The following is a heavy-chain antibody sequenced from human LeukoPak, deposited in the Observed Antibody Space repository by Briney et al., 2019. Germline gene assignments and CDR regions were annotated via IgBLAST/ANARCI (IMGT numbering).Heavy chain of an antibody. Sequence: GGSLRLSCAASGFTFSSYGMHWVRQAPGKGLEWVAVIWYDGSNKYYADSVKGRFTISRDNSKSTLYLQMNSLRAEDTAVYYCARGVMVTAIRGNWFDPWGQGTLVTVSS. CDR2: IWYDGSNK. D-gene: IGHD2-21*02. V-gene: IGHV3-33*01. CDR1: GFTFSSYG. CDR3: ARGVMVTAIRGNWFDP. J-gene: IGHJ5*02.